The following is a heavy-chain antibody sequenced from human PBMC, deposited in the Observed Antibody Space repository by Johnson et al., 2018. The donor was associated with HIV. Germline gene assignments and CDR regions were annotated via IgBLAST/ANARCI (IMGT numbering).Heavy chain of an antibody. J-gene: IGHJ3*02. Sequence: VQLVESGGGLVQPGGSLRLSCAASGFTFSSFWMNWVRQAPGKGLEWVANIKQDGSEKYFGDSVKGRFTISRDKSKNTLYLQMNGLRAEDTAVYYCAKDGAMAFDIWGQGTLVTVSS. D-gene: IGHD2-2*01. V-gene: IGHV3-7*01. CDR2: IKQDGSEK. CDR3: AKDGAMAFDI. CDR1: GFTFSSFW.